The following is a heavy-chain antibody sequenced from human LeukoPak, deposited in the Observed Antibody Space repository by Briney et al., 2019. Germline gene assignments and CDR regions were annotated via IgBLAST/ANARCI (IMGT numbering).Heavy chain of an antibody. J-gene: IGHJ4*02. CDR2: IYYSGST. CDR1: GGSISSYY. Sequence: PSETLSLTCTVSGGSISSYYWSWIRQPPGKGLEWIGYIYYSGSTIYNPSLKSRVTISVDTSKNQFSLKLSSVTAADTAVYYCAREVTVVGALLTYYFDYWGQGTLVTVSS. D-gene: IGHD1-26*01. CDR3: AREVTVVGALLTYYFDY. V-gene: IGHV4-59*01.